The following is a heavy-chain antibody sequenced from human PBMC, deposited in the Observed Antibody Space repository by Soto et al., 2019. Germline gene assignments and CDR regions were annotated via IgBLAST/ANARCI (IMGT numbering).Heavy chain of an antibody. CDR2: INSDGSST. D-gene: IGHD4-4*01. Sequence: EVQLVESGGGVVQPGGSLRLSCAASGFDFSNSWIHWVRQVPGKGLVWVSRINSDGSSTIYADSVKGRFTISRDNAKSTVYLQMNSLRAEDTALYYCARDNHYKMAVWGQGTTVTVSS. J-gene: IGHJ6*02. CDR3: ARDNHYKMAV. V-gene: IGHV3-74*01. CDR1: GFDFSNSW.